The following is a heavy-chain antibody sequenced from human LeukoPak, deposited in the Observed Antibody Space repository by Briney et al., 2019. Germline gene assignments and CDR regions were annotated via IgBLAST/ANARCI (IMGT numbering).Heavy chain of an antibody. D-gene: IGHD3-10*01. CDR3: ARERYYYGTGERRGFAP. CDR1: GFTFSSYS. Sequence: GGSLRLSCAASGFTFSSYSMNWVRQAPGKGLEWVSSISSSSSYIYYADSVKGRFTISRDNAKNSLYLQMNSLRAEDTAVYYCARERYYYGTGERRGFAPWGQGTLVTVSS. J-gene: IGHJ5*02. V-gene: IGHV3-21*01. CDR2: ISSSSSYI.